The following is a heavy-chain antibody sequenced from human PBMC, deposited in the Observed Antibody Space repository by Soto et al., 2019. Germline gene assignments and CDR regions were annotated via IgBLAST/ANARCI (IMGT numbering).Heavy chain of an antibody. CDR3: ARAVAVAADFDY. J-gene: IGHJ4*02. CDR2: IHAGNGNT. D-gene: IGHD6-19*01. Sequence: QVQLVQSGAEEKKPGASVKVSCKASGYTFTGYAMHWVRQAPGQRLEWMGWIHAGNGNTKYSQKFQGRVTITRDTSESTAYMELSSLRSEDTAVYYCARAVAVAADFDYWGQGTLVTVSS. V-gene: IGHV1-3*05. CDR1: GYTFTGYA.